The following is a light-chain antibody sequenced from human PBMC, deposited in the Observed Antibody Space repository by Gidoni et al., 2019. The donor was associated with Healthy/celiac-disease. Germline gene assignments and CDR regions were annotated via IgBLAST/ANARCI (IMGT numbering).Light chain of an antibody. Sequence: IVLTQSPLSLPVTPGEPASISCRSSQSLLHSNGYNYLDWYLQKPGQSPQLLIYLGSTRASGVPDRFSGSGSGTDFTLKISRVEAEDVGVYYCMQALQTPGTFGGGTKVEIK. V-gene: IGKV2-28*01. CDR3: MQALQTPGT. CDR1: QSLLHSNGYNY. J-gene: IGKJ4*01. CDR2: LGS.